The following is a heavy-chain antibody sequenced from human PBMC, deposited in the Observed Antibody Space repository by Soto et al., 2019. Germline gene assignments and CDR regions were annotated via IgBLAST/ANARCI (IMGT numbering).Heavy chain of an antibody. CDR2: ISAYNGNT. CDR1: GYTFTSYG. V-gene: IGHV1-18*01. D-gene: IGHD3-22*01. CDR3: AMEQRAYYYDSSRSIDAFDI. Sequence: QVQLVQSGAEVKKPGASVKVSCKASGYTFTSYGISWVRQAPGQGLEWMGWISAYNGNTNYAQKLQGRVTMTTDTSTRTCYLELRSLRSDDTAVYYCAMEQRAYYYDSSRSIDAFDIMGQGTMVTVSS. J-gene: IGHJ3*02.